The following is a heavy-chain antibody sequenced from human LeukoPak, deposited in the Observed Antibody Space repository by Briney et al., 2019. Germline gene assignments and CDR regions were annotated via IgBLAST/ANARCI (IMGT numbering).Heavy chain of an antibody. Sequence: SVKVSFKASGGTFSSYAISWVRQAPGQGLEWMGGIIPIFGTANYAQKFQGRVTITTDESTSTAYMELSSLRSEDTAVYYCARGGYDILTGYYRGECYYYYMDVWGKGTTVTVSS. CDR3: ARGGYDILTGYYRGECYYYYMDV. D-gene: IGHD3-9*01. J-gene: IGHJ6*03. V-gene: IGHV1-69*05. CDR2: IIPIFGTA. CDR1: GGTFSSYA.